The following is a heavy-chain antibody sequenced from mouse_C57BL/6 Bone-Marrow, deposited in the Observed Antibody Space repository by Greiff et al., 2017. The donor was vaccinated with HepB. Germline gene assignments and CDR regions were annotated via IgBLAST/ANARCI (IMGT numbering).Heavy chain of an antibody. D-gene: IGHD2-4*01. V-gene: IGHV6-6*01. J-gene: IGHJ2*01. CDR2: IRNKANNHAT. CDR3: TRDYDYDGSHFDY. CDR1: GFTFSDAW. Sequence: DVMLVESGGGLVQPGGSMKLSCAASGFTFSDAWMDWVRQSPEKGLEWVAEIRNKANNHATYYAESVKGRFTISRDDSKSSVYLQMNSLRAEDTGIYYCTRDYDYDGSHFDYWGQGTTLTVSS.